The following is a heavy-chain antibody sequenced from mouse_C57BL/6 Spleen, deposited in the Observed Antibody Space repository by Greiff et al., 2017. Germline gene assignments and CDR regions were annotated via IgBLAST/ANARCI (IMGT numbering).Heavy chain of an antibody. D-gene: IGHD4-1*01. CDR1: GFTFSSYT. V-gene: IGHV5-9*01. J-gene: IGHJ2*01. Sequence: EVKVVESGGGLVKPGGSLKLSCAASGFTFSSYTMSWVRQTPEKRLEWVATISGGGGNTYYPDSVKGRFTISRDNAKNTLYLQLSSLRSEDTALYYCARHELGRDYFDYWGQGTTLTVSS. CDR2: ISGGGGNT. CDR3: ARHELGRDYFDY.